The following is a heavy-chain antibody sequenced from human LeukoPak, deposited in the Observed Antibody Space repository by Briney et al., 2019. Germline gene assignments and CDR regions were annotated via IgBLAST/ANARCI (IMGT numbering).Heavy chain of an antibody. D-gene: IGHD3-10*01. V-gene: IGHV4-39*01. CDR3: ARPDSVVDY. Sequence: SETLSLTCTVSGGSISSSSYYWGWIRQPPGKGLEWIGSIYYSGSTYYNPSLKSRVTISVDTSKNQFSLKLSSVTAADTAVYYCARPDSVVDYWGQGTLVTVSS. J-gene: IGHJ4*02. CDR1: GGSISSSSYY. CDR2: IYYSGST.